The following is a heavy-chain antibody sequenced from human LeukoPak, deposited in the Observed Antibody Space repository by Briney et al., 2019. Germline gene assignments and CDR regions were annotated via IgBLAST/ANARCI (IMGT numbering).Heavy chain of an antibody. D-gene: IGHD2-8*01. CDR1: GGSISSSSYY. J-gene: IGHJ3*02. V-gene: IGHV4-39*07. CDR2: IYYSGST. CDR3: ARGDRPREIPPLIRKKNAFDI. Sequence: SETLSLTCTVSGGSISSSSYYWGWIRQPPGKGLEWIGSIYYSGSTYYNPSLKSRLTISVDTSKNQFSLKLSSVTAADTAVYYCARGDRPREIPPLIRKKNAFDIWGQGTMVTVSS.